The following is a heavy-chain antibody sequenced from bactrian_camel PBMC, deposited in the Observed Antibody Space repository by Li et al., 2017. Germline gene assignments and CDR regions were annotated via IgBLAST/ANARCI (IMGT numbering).Heavy chain of an antibody. CDR1: GTISSNYC. CDR3: ATLNLYALQY. CDR2: MNTAAPPP. J-gene: IGHJ4*01. V-gene: IGHV3S1*01. Sequence: HVQLVESGGASVQAGGSLRLSCAASGTISSNYCIIWFRQAPGKEREGVAGMNTAAPPPVYADSVKGRFTVSKDNGKNSVYLQMNSLKSDDVALYYCATLNLYALQYWGQGTQVTVS.